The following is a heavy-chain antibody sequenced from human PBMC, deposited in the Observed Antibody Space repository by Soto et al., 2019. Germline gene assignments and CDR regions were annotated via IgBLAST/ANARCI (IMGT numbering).Heavy chain of an antibody. CDR3: ARGDYQYSIYY. Sequence: QLQLQESGSRLVKSSQTLSLTCTVSGDSMTSGDYSWSWIRQPPGKGLEWLGYIYRTGNTHYSPSLKSRLSISQDMSKNQFSLELTSVTAADTAVYYCARGDYQYSIYYWGQGTLVTVSS. V-gene: IGHV4-30-2*01. CDR1: GDSMTSGDYS. J-gene: IGHJ4*02. D-gene: IGHD2-2*01. CDR2: IYRTGNT.